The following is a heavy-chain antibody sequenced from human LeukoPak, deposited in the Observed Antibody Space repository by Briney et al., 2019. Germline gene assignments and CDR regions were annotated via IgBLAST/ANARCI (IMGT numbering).Heavy chain of an antibody. CDR1: GFTFSSFG. CDR2: ISYDGSNK. J-gene: IGHJ4*02. D-gene: IGHD3-22*01. Sequence: GGSLRLSCAASGFTFSSFGLHWVRQAPGKGLEWVAVISYDGSNKYYAESVKGRFTISRDNSENTLYLEKNSLRTEDTAVYHCARRSPYDSSVLGFWGQGTLVTVSS. CDR3: ARRSPYDSSVLGF. V-gene: IGHV3-30-3*01.